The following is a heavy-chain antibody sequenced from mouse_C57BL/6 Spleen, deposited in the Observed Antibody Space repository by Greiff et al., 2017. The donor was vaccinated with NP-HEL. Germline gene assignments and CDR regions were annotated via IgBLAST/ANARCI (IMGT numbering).Heavy chain of an antibody. CDR1: GFTFSDYG. CDR3: ARKDYYGSSYLDY. CDR2: ISSGSSTI. Sequence: DVKLVESGGGLVKPGGSLKLSCAASGFTFSDYGMHWVRQAPEKGLEWVAYISSGSSTIYYADTVKGRFTISIDNAKNTLFLQMTSLRSEDTAMYYCARKDYYGSSYLDYWGQGTTLTVSS. J-gene: IGHJ2*01. V-gene: IGHV5-17*01. D-gene: IGHD1-1*01.